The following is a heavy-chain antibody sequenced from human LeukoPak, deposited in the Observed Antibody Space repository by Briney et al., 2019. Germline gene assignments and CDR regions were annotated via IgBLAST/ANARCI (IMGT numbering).Heavy chain of an antibody. CDR3: AKDYNILTGYYVNWFDP. Sequence: GGSLRLSCAASGFTFRTYGMYWVRQAPGKGLEWVAFIRYDGSNKYYADSVKGRFTISRDNSKNTLYLQMNSLRVEDTAVYYCAKDYNILTGYYVNWFDPWGQGTLVTVSS. D-gene: IGHD3-9*01. V-gene: IGHV3-30*02. CDR1: GFTFRTYG. J-gene: IGHJ5*02. CDR2: IRYDGSNK.